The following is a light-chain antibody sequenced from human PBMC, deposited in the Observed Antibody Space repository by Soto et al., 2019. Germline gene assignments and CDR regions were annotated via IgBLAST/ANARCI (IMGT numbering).Light chain of an antibody. CDR1: SSDIGGYNF. CDR3: SSYTTTPTAV. J-gene: IGLJ2*01. CDR2: DVI. Sequence: QSALTQPASVSGSPGQSITIACTGSSSDIGGYNFVSWYQQHPGKAPKLMIYDVIKRPSGVSSRFAGSKSGNTASLTISGLRAEAEADYYCSSYTTTPTAVFGGGTKVTVL. V-gene: IGLV2-14*03.